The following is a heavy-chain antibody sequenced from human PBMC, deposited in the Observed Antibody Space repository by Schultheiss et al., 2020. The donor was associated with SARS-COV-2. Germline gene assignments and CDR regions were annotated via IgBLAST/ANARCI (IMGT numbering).Heavy chain of an antibody. CDR1: GFTFDDYA. J-gene: IGHJ6*02. CDR3: AREYSSSSRDYYYYGMDV. CDR2: ISWNSGSI. D-gene: IGHD6-6*01. V-gene: IGHV3-9*01. Sequence: GGSLRLSCAASGFTFDDYAMHWVRQAPGKGLEWVSGISWNSGSIGYADSVKGRFTISRDNAKNSLYLQMNSLRAEDTAVYYCAREYSSSSRDYYYYGMDVWGQGTTVTVSS.